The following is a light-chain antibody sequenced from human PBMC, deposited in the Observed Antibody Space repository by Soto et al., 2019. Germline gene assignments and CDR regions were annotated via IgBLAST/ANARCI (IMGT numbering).Light chain of an antibody. CDR3: QTWGTGPNWV. V-gene: IGLV4-69*01. J-gene: IGLJ3*02. CDR2: LNSDGSH. Sequence: QAVVTQSPSASASLGASVKLTYTLSSGHSSYAIAWHQQQPEKGPRYLMKLNSDGSHSKGDGIPDRFSGSSSGAERYLTISSLQSEDEADYYCQTWGTGPNWVFGGGTKVTVL. CDR1: SGHSSYA.